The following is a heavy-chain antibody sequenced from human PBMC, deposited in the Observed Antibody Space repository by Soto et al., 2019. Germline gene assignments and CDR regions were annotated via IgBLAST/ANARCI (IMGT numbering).Heavy chain of an antibody. V-gene: IGHV3-74*01. Sequence: EVQLVESGGGLVQPGGSLRLSCAGSGFTFSNYWMHWVRQAPGKGLEWVSRIDHDGPTDYADSVRGRFTISRDNAENTLYRQMITLRPEDTGVYYCVRDSHGDYWGQGTLVTVSS. CDR3: VRDSHGDY. CDR1: GFTFSNYW. J-gene: IGHJ4*02. CDR2: IDHDGPT.